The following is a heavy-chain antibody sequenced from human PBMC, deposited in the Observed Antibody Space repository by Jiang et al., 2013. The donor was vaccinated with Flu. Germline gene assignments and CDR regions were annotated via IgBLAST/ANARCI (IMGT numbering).Heavy chain of an antibody. J-gene: IGHJ4*02. CDR3: ARQDSGSYWN. V-gene: IGHV4-39*01. CDR2: IYYSGST. D-gene: IGHD1-26*01. CDR1: GGSISSSSYY. Sequence: GSGLVKPSETLSLTCTVSGGSISSSSYYWGWIRQPPGKGLEWIGSIYYSGSTYYNPSLKSRVTISVDTSKNQFSLKLSSVTAADTAVYYCARQDSGSYWNWGQGTLVTVSS.